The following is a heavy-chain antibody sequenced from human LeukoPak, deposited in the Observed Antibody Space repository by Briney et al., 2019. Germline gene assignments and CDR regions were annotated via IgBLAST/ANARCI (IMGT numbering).Heavy chain of an antibody. J-gene: IGHJ4*02. V-gene: IGHV3-7*04. CDR2: IKQDGSAK. CDR3: AREYRGSSDFYY. D-gene: IGHD1-26*01. CDR1: GFTFSSFW. Sequence: PGGSLRLSCSASGFTFSSFWVTWVRQAPGKGLEWVANIKQDGSAKHYLDSVKGRFTISRDNAKYSLYLQMDSLRVEDTAVYYCAREYRGSSDFYYWGQGTLVTVSS.